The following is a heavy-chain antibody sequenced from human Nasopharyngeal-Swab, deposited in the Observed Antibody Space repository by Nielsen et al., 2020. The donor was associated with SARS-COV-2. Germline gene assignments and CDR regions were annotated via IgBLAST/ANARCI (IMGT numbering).Heavy chain of an antibody. CDR1: GFTFSTA. V-gene: IGHV3-23*01. CDR2: IGGSGVKI. Sequence: GESLKISCAASGFTFSTAMSWVRQAPGKGLECVSGIGGSGVKIYYAESVKGRFTISRDNSKNTLYLQMNSLRAEYTAVYYCAREYGTNWQHHFDYWGQGIPVTVSS. J-gene: IGHJ4*02. CDR3: AREYGTNWQHHFDY. D-gene: IGHD7-27*01.